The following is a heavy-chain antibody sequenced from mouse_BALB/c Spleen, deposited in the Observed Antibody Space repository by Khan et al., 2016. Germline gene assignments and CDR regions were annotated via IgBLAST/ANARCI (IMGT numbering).Heavy chain of an antibody. CDR3: TNNYYGFGFDY. J-gene: IGHJ2*01. D-gene: IGHD1-1*01. V-gene: IGHV1-5*01. Sequence: EVQLQESGTVLARPGASVKMSCKASGYTFTSYWMHWVKQRPGQGLGWIGAIYPGNSDTSYNQKFKGKAKLTAVTSTSTAYMELSSLTNEDSAVYYCTNNYYGFGFDYWGQGTTLPVSS. CDR2: IYPGNSDT. CDR1: GYTFTSYW.